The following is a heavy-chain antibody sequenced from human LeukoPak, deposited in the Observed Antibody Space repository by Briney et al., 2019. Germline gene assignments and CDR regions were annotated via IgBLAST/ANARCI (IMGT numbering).Heavy chain of an antibody. Sequence: APVKVSCKASGYTFTSYDINWVRQATGQGLEWMGWMNPNSGNTGYAQKFQGRVTMTRNTSISTAYMELSSLRSEDTAVYYCARGLDSMIAGPHWGQGTLVTVSS. D-gene: IGHD3-22*01. CDR2: MNPNSGNT. J-gene: IGHJ4*02. CDR1: GYTFTSYD. CDR3: ARGLDSMIAGPH. V-gene: IGHV1-8*01.